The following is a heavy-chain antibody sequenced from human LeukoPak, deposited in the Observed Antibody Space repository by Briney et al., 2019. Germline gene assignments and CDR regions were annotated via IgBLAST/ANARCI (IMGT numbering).Heavy chain of an antibody. V-gene: IGHV5-51*01. J-gene: IGHJ4*02. CDR1: GSFFAIYW. D-gene: IGHD2-15*01. CDR2: IYPGDSYT. Sequence: GGALQISCKGAGSFFAIYWIGGVRQLPGKGVEWRGIIYPGDSYTTFSPSFQGQVTISADKSISTASLQWSSLKASDTAMYYCARQRCSGGACYSDYWGQGTLVTVSS. CDR3: ARQRCSGGACYSDY.